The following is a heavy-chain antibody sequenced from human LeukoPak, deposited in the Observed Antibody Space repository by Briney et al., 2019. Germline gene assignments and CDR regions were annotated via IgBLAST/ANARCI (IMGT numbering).Heavy chain of an antibody. CDR1: GGTFSSYT. J-gene: IGHJ4*02. Sequence: GASVKVSCKASGGTFSSYTISWVRQAPGQGLEWMGRIIPILGIANYAQKFQGRVTITADKSTSTAYMELSSLRSEDTAVYYCARDPMTPYYYGSGTPLGLDYWGQGTLVTVSS. CDR3: ARDPMTPYYYGSGTPLGLDY. D-gene: IGHD3-10*01. V-gene: IGHV1-69*04. CDR2: IIPILGIA.